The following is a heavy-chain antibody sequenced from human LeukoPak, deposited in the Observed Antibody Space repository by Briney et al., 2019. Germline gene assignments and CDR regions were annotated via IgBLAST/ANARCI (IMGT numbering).Heavy chain of an antibody. CDR1: GYTFTSYG. CDR2: ISAYNGNT. Sequence: ASVKVSCKASGYTFTSYGISWVRQAPGQGLEWMGWISAYNGNTNYAQKLQGRVTMTTDTSTSTAYMELRSLSSEDTAMYYCAKSRTAGSGSSDYWGQGTLVTVSS. J-gene: IGHJ4*02. CDR3: AKSRTAGSGSSDY. V-gene: IGHV1-18*01. D-gene: IGHD3-22*01.